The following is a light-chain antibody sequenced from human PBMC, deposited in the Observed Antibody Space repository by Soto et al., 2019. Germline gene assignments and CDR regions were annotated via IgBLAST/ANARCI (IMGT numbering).Light chain of an antibody. CDR2: GAS. V-gene: IGKV3-15*01. Sequence: ETVLTQSPATLSVSPGERVTLSCRAGQNVYSNLAWYQHKPGQAPRLLVYGASTRATDIPARFSGSGSGRNFTLTITGLRSEDFAVYYCQQYNNWPLYSFCQGTKVDIK. CDR3: QQYNNWPLYS. J-gene: IGKJ2*01. CDR1: QNVYSN.